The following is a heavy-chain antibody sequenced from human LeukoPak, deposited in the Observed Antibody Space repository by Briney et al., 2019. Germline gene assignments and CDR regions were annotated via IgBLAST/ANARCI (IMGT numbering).Heavy chain of an antibody. D-gene: IGHD2-2*01. Sequence: SETLSLTCTASGGSISSSSYYWGWIRQPPGKGLEWIGSIYYSGSTYYNPSLKSRVTISVDTSKNQFSLKLSSVTAADTAVYYCARVNRFGRYCSSTSCPTNYFDYWGQGTLVTVSS. CDR2: IYYSGST. V-gene: IGHV4-39*07. CDR3: ARVNRFGRYCSSTSCPTNYFDY. J-gene: IGHJ4*02. CDR1: GGSISSSSYY.